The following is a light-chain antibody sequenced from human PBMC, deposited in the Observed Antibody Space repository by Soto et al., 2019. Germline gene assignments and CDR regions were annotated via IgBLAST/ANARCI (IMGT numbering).Light chain of an antibody. CDR2: AAS. J-gene: IGKJ4*01. CDR3: QKYNSAPPT. V-gene: IGKV1-27*01. Sequence: DIQMTQSPSSLSASVGDRVTITCRASQAISNYLVWYQQKPGKAPKLLIYAASTLQSGVPSRFSGSGSGTDFTLTIRSLQPEDVATYYCQKYNSAPPTFGGGTKVEIK. CDR1: QAISNY.